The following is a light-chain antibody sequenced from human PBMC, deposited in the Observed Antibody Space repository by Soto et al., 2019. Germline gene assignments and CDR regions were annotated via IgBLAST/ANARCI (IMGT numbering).Light chain of an antibody. J-gene: IGLJ2*01. V-gene: IGLV2-14*03. Sequence: QSVLTQPTSVSGSPGQSITISCSGTSSDVGAYNYVSWYQQHPGKVPKLIIYEVSIRPSGVSDRFSGSKSANTASLTISGLRAEDEADYYCLSYTTSDTFLFGGGTKRTVL. CDR1: SSDVGAYNY. CDR2: EVS. CDR3: LSYTTSDTFL.